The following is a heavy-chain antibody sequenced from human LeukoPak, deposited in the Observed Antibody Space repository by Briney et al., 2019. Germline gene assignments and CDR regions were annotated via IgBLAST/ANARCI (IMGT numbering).Heavy chain of an antibody. CDR1: GGSISSYY. CDR3: VRHRGTSFYNVLTGYLDAFEI. V-gene: IGHV4-59*08. Sequence: SETLSLTCTVSGGSISSYYWSWIRQSPGKGLEWIGYILHGGSSDYNPSLKSRVTISSDASKKQFSLNLNSVTAADTAVYYCVRHRGTSFYNVLTGYLDAFEIWGQGTMVTVSS. J-gene: IGHJ3*02. D-gene: IGHD3-9*01. CDR2: ILHGGSS.